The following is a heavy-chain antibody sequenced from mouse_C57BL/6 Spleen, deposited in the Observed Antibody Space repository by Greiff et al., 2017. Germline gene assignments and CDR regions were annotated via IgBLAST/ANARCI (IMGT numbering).Heavy chain of an antibody. Sequence: QVQLQQPGAELVKPGASVKMSCKASGYTFTSYWITWVKQRPGQGLEWIGDIYPGSGSTNYNEKFKSKATLTVDTSSSTAYMQLSSLTSEDSAVYYCARGASYGSSYVVYFDYWGQGTTLTVSS. CDR1: GYTFTSYW. D-gene: IGHD1-1*01. CDR3: ARGASYGSSYVVYFDY. CDR2: IYPGSGST. V-gene: IGHV1-55*01. J-gene: IGHJ2*01.